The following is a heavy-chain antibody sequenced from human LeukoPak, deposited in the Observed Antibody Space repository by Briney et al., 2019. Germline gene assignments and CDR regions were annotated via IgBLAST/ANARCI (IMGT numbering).Heavy chain of an antibody. CDR1: GFTFSSYS. Sequence: GGSLRLSCAASGFTFSSYSMNWVRQAPGKGLEWVSYISSSSSTIYYADSVKGRFTISRDNAKNSLYLQMNSLRAEDTAVYYCARAVGYCSGGSCLGYDAFDIWGQGTMATVSS. CDR3: ARAVGYCSGGSCLGYDAFDI. J-gene: IGHJ3*02. V-gene: IGHV3-48*01. D-gene: IGHD2-15*01. CDR2: ISSSSSTI.